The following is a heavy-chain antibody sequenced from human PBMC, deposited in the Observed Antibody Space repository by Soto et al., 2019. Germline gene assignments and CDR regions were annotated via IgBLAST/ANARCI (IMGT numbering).Heavy chain of an antibody. J-gene: IGHJ4*02. V-gene: IGHV3-23*01. Sequence: GGSLRLSCAASGFTFSSYAMSWVRQAPGKGLEWVSAISAGAVATNYADSVKGRFTISRDNSKNTLYLQMNSLRAEDTAVYYCAKGRESSGSYRPFDYWGQGALVTVS. CDR3: AKGRESSGSYRPFDY. D-gene: IGHD3-22*01. CDR2: ISAGAVAT. CDR1: GFTFSSYA.